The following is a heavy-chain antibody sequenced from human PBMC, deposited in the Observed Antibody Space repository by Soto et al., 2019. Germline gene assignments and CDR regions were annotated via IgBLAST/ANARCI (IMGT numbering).Heavy chain of an antibody. CDR2: INPRGGTT. Sequence: VSVKVSCKASGYSFTNYFMHWGRQAPGQGLEWMGIINPRGGTTTYAQKFQDRVTMTRDTSTSTVYMELSSLRSEDTAVYYCARDGYNYYYFDYWGQGTLVTVSS. CDR3: ARDGYNYYYFDY. D-gene: IGHD5-12*01. CDR1: GYSFTNYF. V-gene: IGHV1-46*01. J-gene: IGHJ4*02.